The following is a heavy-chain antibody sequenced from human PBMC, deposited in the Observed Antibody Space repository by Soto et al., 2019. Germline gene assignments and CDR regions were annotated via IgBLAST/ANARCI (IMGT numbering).Heavy chain of an antibody. Sequence: ASVKVSCKASGYTFTSYGISWVRQAPGQGLEWMGWISAYNGNTNYAQKLQGRVTMTTDTSTSTAYMELRSLRSVDTAVYYCAREGYYRSGSYLRFDYYYGMDVWGQGTTVTVSS. CDR1: GYTFTSYG. V-gene: IGHV1-18*01. J-gene: IGHJ6*02. CDR2: ISAYNGNT. D-gene: IGHD3-10*01. CDR3: AREGYYRSGSYLRFDYYYGMDV.